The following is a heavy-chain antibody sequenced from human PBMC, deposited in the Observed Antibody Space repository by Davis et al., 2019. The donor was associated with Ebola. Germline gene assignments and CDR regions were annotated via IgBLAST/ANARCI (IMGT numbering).Heavy chain of an antibody. D-gene: IGHD1-26*01. Sequence: GESLKISCAASGFTINNNYMSWVRQAPGKGLQWVSVIYAGDNTFYADSVKGRFTISRDNAKNSLYLQMNSLRAEDTAVYYCARDGVVGANDGMDVWGQGTTVTVSS. J-gene: IGHJ6*02. V-gene: IGHV3-53*01. CDR1: GFTINNNY. CDR3: ARDGVVGANDGMDV. CDR2: IYAGDNT.